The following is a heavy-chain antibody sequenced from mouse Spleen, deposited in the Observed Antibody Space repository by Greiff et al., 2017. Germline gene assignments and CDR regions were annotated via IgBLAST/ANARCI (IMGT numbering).Heavy chain of an antibody. CDR3: ARGASYYGNYEPDY. D-gene: IGHD2-10*01. V-gene: IGHV1-64*01. J-gene: IGHJ2*01. Sequence: QVQLQQPGAELVKPGASVKLSCKASGYTFTSYWMHWVKQRPGQGLEWIGMIHPNSGSTNYNEKFKSKATLTVDKSSSTAYMQLSSLTSEDSAVYYCARGASYYGNYEPDYWGQGTTLTVSS. CDR2: IHPNSGST. CDR1: GYTFTSYW.